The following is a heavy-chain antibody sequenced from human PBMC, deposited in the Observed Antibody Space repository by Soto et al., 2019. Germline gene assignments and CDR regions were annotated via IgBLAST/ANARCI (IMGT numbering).Heavy chain of an antibody. D-gene: IGHD3-3*01. CDR3: ARGERAELRFLEWLGSWFDP. J-gene: IGHJ5*02. Sequence: QVQLVQSGAEVKKPGSSVKVSCKASGGTFSSYAISWVRQAPGQGLEWMGGIIPIFGTANYAQKFQGRVTITADKSTSTAYMELSSLRSEDTAVYYCARGERAELRFLEWLGSWFDPWGQGTLVTVSS. V-gene: IGHV1-69*06. CDR1: GGTFSSYA. CDR2: IIPIFGTA.